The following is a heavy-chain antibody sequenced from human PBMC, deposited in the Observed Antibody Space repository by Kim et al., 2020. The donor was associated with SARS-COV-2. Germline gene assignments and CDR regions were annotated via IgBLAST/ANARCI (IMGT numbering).Heavy chain of an antibody. D-gene: IGHD3-3*01. Sequence: YADYGSGRVTISRNNNKNSLYLQMNSLRTEDTAWYYCTKGLRFLEWLDYWGQGTLVTVSS. V-gene: IGHV3-43*01. CDR3: TKGLRFLEWLDY. J-gene: IGHJ4*02.